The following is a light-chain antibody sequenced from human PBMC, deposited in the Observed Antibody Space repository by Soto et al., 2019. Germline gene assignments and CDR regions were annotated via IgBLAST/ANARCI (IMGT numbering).Light chain of an antibody. CDR2: GAS. J-gene: IGKJ1*01. CDR3: QQYHDWPPT. V-gene: IGKV3-15*01. Sequence: ETVMTQSPATLSLSPGERATLSCRASQSVTSNLAWYRQKPGQAPRVLIYGASIRATGIPARFSGSGSGTEFTLTISSLQSEDFVVYYCQQYHDWPPTFGQGTKVEIK. CDR1: QSVTSN.